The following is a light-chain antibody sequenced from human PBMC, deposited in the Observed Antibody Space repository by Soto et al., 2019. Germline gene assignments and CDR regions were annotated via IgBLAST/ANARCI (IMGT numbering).Light chain of an antibody. Sequence: EIVMTQSPATLSVSPGERATLSCRASQSVSSDLAWYHQKPGQAPRLLIYGASTRATGIPARFSGSGSGTEFTLTISSLQSEDFGVYYCQQYNNWWTFGQGTKVDIK. V-gene: IGKV3-15*01. CDR2: GAS. CDR1: QSVSSD. CDR3: QQYNNWWT. J-gene: IGKJ1*01.